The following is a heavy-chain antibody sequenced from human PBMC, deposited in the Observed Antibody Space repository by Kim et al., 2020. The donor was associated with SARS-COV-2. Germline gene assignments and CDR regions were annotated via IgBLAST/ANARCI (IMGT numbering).Heavy chain of an antibody. CDR3: ARDREYCGGDCYSYVFDI. V-gene: IGHV3-11*05. Sequence: GGSLRLSCAASGFTFSDYYMTWIRQAPGKGLEWVSYISSSSSYTNYADSVKGRFTISRDNAKNSLFLQMNSLRADDTAVYYCARDREYCGGDCYSYVFDIWGQGTMVTVSS. CDR1: GFTFSDYY. J-gene: IGHJ3*02. D-gene: IGHD2-21*02. CDR2: ISSSSSYT.